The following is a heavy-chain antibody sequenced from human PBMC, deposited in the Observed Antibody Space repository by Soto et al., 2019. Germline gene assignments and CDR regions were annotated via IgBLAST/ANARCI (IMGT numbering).Heavy chain of an antibody. CDR3: ARTSIRRDYDSSGYHAETNHWFDP. Sequence: PSETLSLTCTVSGGSISSGGYYGSWIRQHPGKGMEWIGYIYYSGSTYYNPSLKSRVTISVDTSKNQFSLKLSSVTAADTAVYYCARTSIRRDYDSSGYHAETNHWFDPWGQGTLVTVSS. D-gene: IGHD3-22*01. CDR2: IYYSGST. J-gene: IGHJ5*02. V-gene: IGHV4-31*03. CDR1: GGSISSGGYY.